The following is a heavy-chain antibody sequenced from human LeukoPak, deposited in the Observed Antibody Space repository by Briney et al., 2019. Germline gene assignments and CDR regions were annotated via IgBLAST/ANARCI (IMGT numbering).Heavy chain of an antibody. CDR1: GYTFTSYA. CDR2: INPNSGGT. V-gene: IGHV1-2*02. Sequence: GASVKVSCKASGYTFTSYAMNWVRQAPGQGLEWMGWINPNSGGTNYAQKFQGRVTMTRDTSISTAYMELSRLRSDDTAVYYCARAKLRVTMIVWFDPWGQGTLVTVSS. J-gene: IGHJ5*02. D-gene: IGHD3-22*01. CDR3: ARAKLRVTMIVWFDP.